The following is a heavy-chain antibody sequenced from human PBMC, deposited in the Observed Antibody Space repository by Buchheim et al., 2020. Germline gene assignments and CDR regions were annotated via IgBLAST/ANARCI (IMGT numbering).Heavy chain of an antibody. J-gene: IGHJ4*02. CDR2: LSTSGANQ. D-gene: IGHD5-18*01. CDR3: ARGIRGYSYGSDY. V-gene: IGHV3-11*04. Sequence: QVQLVESGGGLVKPGGSLRLSCVASGFTFSDYYMTWIHQAPGKGLEWVSSLSTSGANQDYADSVKGRFAIYRDPAQNSVYLQMNSLRAEDTAVYYCARGIRGYSYGSDYWGQGTL. CDR1: GFTFSDYY.